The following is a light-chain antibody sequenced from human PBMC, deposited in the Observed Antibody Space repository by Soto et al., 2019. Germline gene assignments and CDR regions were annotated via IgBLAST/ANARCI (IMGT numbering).Light chain of an antibody. CDR1: QSVSSIN. Sequence: EIVLTQSPGTLSLSPGERATLSCRASQSVSSINLAWYQQKPGQAPRLLIYGASSRATGIPDGFSGSGSGTDFTLTISRLEPEDFAVYYCQQYGSSPFTFGPGTKVDIK. V-gene: IGKV3-20*01. CDR2: GAS. CDR3: QQYGSSPFT. J-gene: IGKJ3*01.